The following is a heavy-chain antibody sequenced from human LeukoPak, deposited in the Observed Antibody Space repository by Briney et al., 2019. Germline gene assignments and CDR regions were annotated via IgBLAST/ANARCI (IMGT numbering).Heavy chain of an antibody. J-gene: IGHJ4*02. CDR3: ARDAVSLAAAGTSDY. Sequence: GGSLRLSCAASGFTFTSYAMGWVRQAPGKGLEWVSGISGSGASTYYADSVKGRFTISRDNAKNSLYLQMNSLRAEDTAVYYCARDAVSLAAAGTSDYWGQGTLVTVSS. D-gene: IGHD6-13*01. CDR2: ISGSGAST. CDR1: GFTFTSYA. V-gene: IGHV3-23*01.